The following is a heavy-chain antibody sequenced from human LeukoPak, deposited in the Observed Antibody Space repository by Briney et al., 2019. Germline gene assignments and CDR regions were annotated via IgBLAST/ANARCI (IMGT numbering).Heavy chain of an antibody. CDR2: IYTSGST. CDR3: ALTKSATGRYYYYMDV. D-gene: IGHD3-10*01. V-gene: IGHV4-61*02. Sequence: TLSLTCTVSGGSISSGTYYWSWIRQPAGKGLEWIGRIYTSGSTNYNPSLKSRVTISVDTSKNQFSLKLSSVTAADTAVYYCALTKSATGRYYYYMDVWGKGTTVTVSS. CDR1: GGSISSGTYY. J-gene: IGHJ6*03.